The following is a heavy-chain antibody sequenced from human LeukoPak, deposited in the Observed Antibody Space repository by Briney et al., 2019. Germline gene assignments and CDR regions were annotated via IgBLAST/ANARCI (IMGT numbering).Heavy chain of an antibody. CDR1: GFTFSSYG. CDR2: ISYDGSNK. J-gene: IGHJ4*02. V-gene: IGHV3-30*18. Sequence: GGSLRLSCAASGFTFSSYGMHWVRQAPGKGLEWVAVISYDGSNKYYADSVKGRFTISRDNSKNTLYLQMNSLRAEDTAVYYCAKDSKRWKTYYYASGSYHFDYWGQGTLVTVSS. CDR3: AKDSKRWKTYYYASGSYHFDY. D-gene: IGHD3-10*01.